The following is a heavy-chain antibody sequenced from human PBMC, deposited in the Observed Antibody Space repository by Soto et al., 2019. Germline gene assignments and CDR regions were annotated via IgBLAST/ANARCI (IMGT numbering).Heavy chain of an antibody. V-gene: IGHV4-34*01. CDR1: GGSFSGHY. D-gene: IGHD3-10*01. CDR2: IDYRGST. Sequence: QVQLQQWGAGLWKPSETLSLTCAVYGGSFSGHYCSWIRQPPGKGLEWIGEIDYRGSTNYNPSLKRRVTISLDTSKNQFSLKLNSVTAADTAVYYCARGPYTSGSYYNFWGQGTLVTVSS. J-gene: IGHJ4*02. CDR3: ARGPYTSGSYYNF.